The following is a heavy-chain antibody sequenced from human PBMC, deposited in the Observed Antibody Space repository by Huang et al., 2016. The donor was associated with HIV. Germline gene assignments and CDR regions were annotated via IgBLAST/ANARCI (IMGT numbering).Heavy chain of an antibody. CDR2: INDNGYT. Sequence: QVQLQQWGAGLLKPSETLSLTCAVYGGSVSGHYWSWIRQPPGKGLEWIAEINDNGYTNYNPSLKSRVTISVHTSRKQFSLKLNSVTAADAAVYYCARASWYEPRSWYFGLWGRGTLVTVSS. D-gene: IGHD6-13*01. CDR3: ARASWYEPRSWYFGL. J-gene: IGHJ2*01. V-gene: IGHV4-34*01. CDR1: GGSVSGHY.